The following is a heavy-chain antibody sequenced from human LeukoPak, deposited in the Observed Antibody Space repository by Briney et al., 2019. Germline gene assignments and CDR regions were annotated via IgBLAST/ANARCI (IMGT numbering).Heavy chain of an antibody. CDR1: GFTFSSYA. CDR3: AKENWVYNWKYDSSGSGINY. Sequence: GGSLRLSCAASGFTFSSYAMSWVRQAPGKGLEWVSAISGSGGSTYYADSVKGRFTISRDNSKNTLYLQMNRLRAEDTAVYYCAKENWVYNWKYDSSGSGINYWGQGTLVTVSS. D-gene: IGHD3-22*01. J-gene: IGHJ4*02. V-gene: IGHV3-23*01. CDR2: ISGSGGST.